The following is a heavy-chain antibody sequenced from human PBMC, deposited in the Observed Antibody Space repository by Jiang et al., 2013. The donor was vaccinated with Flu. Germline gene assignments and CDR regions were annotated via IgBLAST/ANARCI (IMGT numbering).Heavy chain of an antibody. Sequence: SGGGVVQPGRSLRLSCAASGFTFSSYGMHWVRQAPGKGLEWLAFIRYDGGNKYYADSVKGRFTISRDNSKNTLYLQMNSLRAEDTAVYYCARDLGERGAGPNYWGQGTLVTVSS. J-gene: IGHJ4*02. CDR3: ARDLGERGAGPNY. V-gene: IGHV3-30*02. D-gene: IGHD3-16*01. CDR2: IRYDGGNK. CDR1: GFTFSSYG.